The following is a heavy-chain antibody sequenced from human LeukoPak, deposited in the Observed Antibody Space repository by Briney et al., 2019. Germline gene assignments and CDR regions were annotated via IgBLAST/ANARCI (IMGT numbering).Heavy chain of an antibody. V-gene: IGHV5-51*01. Sequence: GESLKISCKGSGYSFTSYWIGWVRQMPGKGLEWMGIIYPGDSDTRYSPSFQGQVTISADKSISTAYLQWSSLKASDTAMYYCARGSVPHRGAEYFQHWGQGTLVTVSS. CDR2: IYPGDSDT. CDR1: GYSFTSYW. J-gene: IGHJ1*01. CDR3: ARGSVPHRGAEYFQH.